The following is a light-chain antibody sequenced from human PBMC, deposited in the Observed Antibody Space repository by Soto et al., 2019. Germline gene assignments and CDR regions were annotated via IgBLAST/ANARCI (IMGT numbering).Light chain of an antibody. J-gene: IGLJ2*01. Sequence: QSVLTQPASVSGSPGQSITISCTGTTSDVGYVSWYQQHPGKAPKLIIYDVRNRPSGVSNRFSGSKSGNTASLTISGLQAEDEADYYCTSYTRLAVIFGGGTKVTVL. CDR1: TSDVGY. V-gene: IGLV2-14*03. CDR3: TSYTRLAVI. CDR2: DVR.